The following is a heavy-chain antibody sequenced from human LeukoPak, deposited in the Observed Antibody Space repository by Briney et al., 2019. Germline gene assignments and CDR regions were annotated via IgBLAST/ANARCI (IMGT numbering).Heavy chain of an antibody. J-gene: IGHJ4*02. V-gene: IGHV4-59*01. D-gene: IGHD1-26*01. Sequence: PSETLSLTCSVAGGSISSYYWSRIRQPPGKGLEWIGYIYYGGSTNYNPSLKSRVTISVDTSKNQFSLKLSSVTAADTAVYYCARSPGIVGATELDYWGQGTLVTVSS. CDR3: ARSPGIVGATELDY. CDR2: IYYGGST. CDR1: GGSISSYY.